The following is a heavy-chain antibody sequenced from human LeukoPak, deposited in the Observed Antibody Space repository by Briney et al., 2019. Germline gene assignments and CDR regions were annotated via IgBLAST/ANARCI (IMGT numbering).Heavy chain of an antibody. J-gene: IGHJ5*02. D-gene: IGHD1-14*01. CDR1: GYTFTSYG. Sequence: GASVKVSCKASGYTFTSYGISWVRQAPGQGLEWMAWISAYNGNTNYAQKLQGRVTMTTDTSTSTAYMELRSLRSDDTAVYYCARARRPTGGRDWFDPWGQGTLVTVSS. V-gene: IGHV1-18*01. CDR3: ARARRPTGGRDWFDP. CDR2: ISAYNGNT.